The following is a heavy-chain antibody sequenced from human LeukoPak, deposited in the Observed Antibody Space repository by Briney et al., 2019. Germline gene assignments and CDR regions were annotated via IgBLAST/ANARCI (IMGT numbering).Heavy chain of an antibody. CDR3: ARMGWFGELPYNWFDP. Sequence: ASVKVSCKASGYTFTGYYMHWVRQATGQGLEWMGWMNPNSGNTGYAQKFQGRVTMTRNTSISTAYMELSSLRSEDTAVYYCARMGWFGELPYNWFDPWGQGTLVIVSS. V-gene: IGHV1-8*02. J-gene: IGHJ5*02. D-gene: IGHD3-10*01. CDR1: GYTFTGYY. CDR2: MNPNSGNT.